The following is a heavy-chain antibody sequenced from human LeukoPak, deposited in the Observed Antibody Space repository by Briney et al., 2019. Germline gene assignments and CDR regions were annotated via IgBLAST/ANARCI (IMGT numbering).Heavy chain of an antibody. J-gene: IGHJ4*02. V-gene: IGHV4-34*01. CDR3: ARGRVTMVRGKYDY. D-gene: IGHD3-10*01. CDR2: INHSGST. CDR1: GGSFSGYY. Sequence: PSETLSLTCAVYGGSFSGYYWSWIRQPPGKGLEWIGEINHSGSTNYNPSLKRRVTISVDTSKNQFSLKLSSVTAADTAVYYCARGRVTMVRGKYDYWGQGTLVTVSS.